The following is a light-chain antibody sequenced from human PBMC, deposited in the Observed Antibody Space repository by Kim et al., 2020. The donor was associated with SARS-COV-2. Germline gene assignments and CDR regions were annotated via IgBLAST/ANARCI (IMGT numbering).Light chain of an antibody. J-gene: IGKJ1*01. CDR1: QTISSW. CDR2: KAS. Sequence: SVGDRVTITCRASQTISSWLAWYQQKPGKAPKLLIYKASRSETGVPSRFSGSGSGTEFTLTISSLQPDDFATYYCQQYNGYSTWTFGQGTKVDIK. CDR3: QQYNGYSTWT. V-gene: IGKV1-5*03.